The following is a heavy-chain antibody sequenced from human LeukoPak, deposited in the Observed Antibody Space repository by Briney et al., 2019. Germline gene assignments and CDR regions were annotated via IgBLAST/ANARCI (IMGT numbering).Heavy chain of an antibody. Sequence: SVTVSCKASGGTFISYAISWVRQAPGQGREWMGRIIPILGIANYAQKFQGRVTITADKSTSTAYMELSSLRSEDTAVYYCARVVAVAGTDQFDYWGQGTLVTVSS. D-gene: IGHD6-19*01. CDR3: ARVVAVAGTDQFDY. CDR2: IIPILGIA. J-gene: IGHJ4*02. CDR1: GGTFISYA. V-gene: IGHV1-69*04.